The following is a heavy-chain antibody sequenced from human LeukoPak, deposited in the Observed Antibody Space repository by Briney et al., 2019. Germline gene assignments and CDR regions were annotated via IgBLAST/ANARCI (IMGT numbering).Heavy chain of an antibody. Sequence: PSETLSLTCSASDDSITIYYWTWIRQPPGKGLEWIGYIDHTGTTNYNPSLNSRVTISRDTSKNHFSLQLSSVTAADTAVYFCARGRVSSSTWHSTYYYYFYMDVWGKGTTVIVSS. CDR2: IDHTGTT. CDR1: DDSITIYY. V-gene: IGHV4-59*01. CDR3: ARGRVSSSTWHSTYYYYFYMDV. D-gene: IGHD2-2*01. J-gene: IGHJ6*03.